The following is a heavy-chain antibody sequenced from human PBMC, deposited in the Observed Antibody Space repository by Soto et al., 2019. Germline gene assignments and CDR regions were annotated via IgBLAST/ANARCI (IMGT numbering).Heavy chain of an antibody. Sequence: QVQLVESGGGVVQPGRSLRLSCAASGFTFSSYAMHWVRQAPGKGLEWVAVISYDGSNKYYADSVKGRFTISRDNSKNTLYLQMNSLRAEDTAVYSCARVGRLHYFDSWGQGTLLTVSS. CDR3: ARVGRLHYFDS. J-gene: IGHJ4*02. V-gene: IGHV3-30-3*01. CDR1: GFTFSSYA. CDR2: ISYDGSNK. D-gene: IGHD4-17*01.